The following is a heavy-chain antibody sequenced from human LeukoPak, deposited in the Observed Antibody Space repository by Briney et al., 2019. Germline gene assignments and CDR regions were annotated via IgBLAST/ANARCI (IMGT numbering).Heavy chain of an antibody. V-gene: IGHV3-21*01. Sequence: GGSLRLSCAASGVTFSGYSVNWVRQAPGQGLEWVSAITATGLHIYYADSVKGRFTISRDNAKNSLYLQMNSLRAEDTAVYYCARELTYRSFDYWGQGTLVTVSS. CDR2: ITATGLHI. CDR3: ARELTYRSFDY. D-gene: IGHD3-16*02. CDR1: GVTFSGYS. J-gene: IGHJ4*02.